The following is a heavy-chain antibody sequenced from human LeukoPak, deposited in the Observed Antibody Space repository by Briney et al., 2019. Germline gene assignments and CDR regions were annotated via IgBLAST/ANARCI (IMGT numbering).Heavy chain of an antibody. D-gene: IGHD3-3*01. Sequence: GGSLRLSCAASGFTFSSYWMSWVRQAPGKGLEWVANIKQDGSEKYYVDSVKGRFTISRDNAKNSLYLQMNSLRAEDTAVYYCARDFDRGDFWSGYYASFFSWGQGTLVTVSS. CDR2: IKQDGSEK. CDR3: ARDFDRGDFWSGYYASFFS. CDR1: GFTFSSYW. V-gene: IGHV3-7*01. J-gene: IGHJ5*02.